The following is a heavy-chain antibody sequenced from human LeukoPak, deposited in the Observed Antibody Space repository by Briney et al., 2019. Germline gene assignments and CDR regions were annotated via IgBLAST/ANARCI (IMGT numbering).Heavy chain of an antibody. J-gene: IGHJ4*02. V-gene: IGHV4-34*01. CDR3: AREGGYSSGRYLFFDY. CDR1: GGSFSGYY. D-gene: IGHD6-19*01. CDR2: INHSGST. Sequence: PSETLSLTCAVYGGSFSGYYWSWIRQPPGKGLEWIGEINHSGSTNYNPSLKSRVTISVDTSKNQFSLKLSSVTAADTAVYYCAREGGYSSGRYLFFDYWGQGTLVTVSS.